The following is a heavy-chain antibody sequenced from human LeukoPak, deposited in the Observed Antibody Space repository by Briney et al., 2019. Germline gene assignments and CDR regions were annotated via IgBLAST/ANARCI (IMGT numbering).Heavy chain of an antibody. Sequence: PSETLSLTCTVSGGSISSGGYYWSWIRQHPGKGLEWIGYIYYSGSTYYNPSLKSRVTISVDTSKNQFSLKLSSVTAADTAVYYCARVSKGQGITRNQYYFDYWGQGTLVTVSS. CDR1: GGSISSGGYY. CDR3: ARVSKGQGITRNQYYFDY. CDR2: IYYSGST. V-gene: IGHV4-31*03. J-gene: IGHJ4*02. D-gene: IGHD1-14*01.